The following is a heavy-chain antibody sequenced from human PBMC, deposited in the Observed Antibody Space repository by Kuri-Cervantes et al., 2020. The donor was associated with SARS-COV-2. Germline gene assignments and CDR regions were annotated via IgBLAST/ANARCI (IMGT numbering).Heavy chain of an antibody. CDR1: GFTFSSYW. Sequence: GGSLRLSCAASGFTFSSYWMSWVRQAPGKGLEWVANIKQDGSEKYYVDSVKGRFTISRDNAKNSLYLQMNSLRAEDTAVYYCARTGVVPAAPYYYYGMDVWGQGTTVTVSS. D-gene: IGHD2-2*01. V-gene: IGHV3-7*01. CDR2: IKQDGSEK. CDR3: ARTGVVPAAPYYYYGMDV. J-gene: IGHJ6*01.